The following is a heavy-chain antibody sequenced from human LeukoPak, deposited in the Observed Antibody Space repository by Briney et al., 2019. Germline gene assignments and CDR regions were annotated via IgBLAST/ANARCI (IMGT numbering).Heavy chain of an antibody. Sequence: ASVKVSCKASGYTFTSYYMHWVRQAPGQGLEWMGIINPSGGSTSYAQKFQGRVTMTRDMSTSTVYMELSSLRSEDTAVYYCARDEAIIALKRYDSSGYYLEGAFDPWGQGTLVTVSS. J-gene: IGHJ5*02. V-gene: IGHV1-46*01. CDR1: GYTFTSYY. CDR3: ARDEAIIALKRYDSSGYYLEGAFDP. CDR2: INPSGGST. D-gene: IGHD3-22*01.